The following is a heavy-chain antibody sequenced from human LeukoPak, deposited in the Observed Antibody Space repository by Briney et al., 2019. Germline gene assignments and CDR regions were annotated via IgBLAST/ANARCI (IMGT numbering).Heavy chain of an antibody. J-gene: IGHJ4*02. V-gene: IGHV4-59*01. D-gene: IGHD3-16*01. CDR1: GGSISSYY. Sequence: SETLSLTYTVSGGSISSYYWSWIRQPPGKGLEWIGYTYYSGSTNYNPSLKSRVTISVDTSKNQFSLKLSSVTAADTAVYYCASYSLGGFDYWGQGTLVTVSS. CDR2: TYYSGST. CDR3: ASYSLGGFDY.